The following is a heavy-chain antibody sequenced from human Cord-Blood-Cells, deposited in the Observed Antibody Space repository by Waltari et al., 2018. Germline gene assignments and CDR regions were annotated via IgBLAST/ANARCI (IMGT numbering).Heavy chain of an antibody. CDR1: GGTFSSYA. V-gene: IGHV1-69*04. J-gene: IGHJ4*02. D-gene: IGHD4-4*01. CDR3: ASQTSYSNYDY. Sequence: EVKKPGSSVKVSCKASGGTFSSYAISWVRQAPGQGLEWMGRIIPILGIANYAQKFQGRVTITADKSTSTAYMELSSLRSEDTAVYYCASQTSYSNYDYWGQGTLVTVSS. CDR2: IIPILGIA.